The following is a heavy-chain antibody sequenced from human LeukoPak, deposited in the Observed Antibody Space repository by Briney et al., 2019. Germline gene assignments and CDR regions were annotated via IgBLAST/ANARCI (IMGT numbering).Heavy chain of an antibody. D-gene: IGHD6-13*01. CDR3: ARHSGPYSSSWFDY. CDR1: GGSLSSSSNY. J-gene: IGHJ4*02. CDR2: IYYDGST. Sequence: SETLSLTCTVSGGSLSSSSNYWGWIRQPPGKGLDWIGSIYYDGSTYYNPSLKSRVTISVDTSKNQFSLELSSVTAADTAVYYCARHSGPYSSSWFDYWGQGTLVTVSS. V-gene: IGHV4-39*01.